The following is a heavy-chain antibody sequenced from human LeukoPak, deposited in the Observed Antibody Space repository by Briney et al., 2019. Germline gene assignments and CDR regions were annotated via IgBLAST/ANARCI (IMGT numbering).Heavy chain of an antibody. CDR3: ARLDGHGSGWYDY. D-gene: IGHD6-19*01. J-gene: IGHJ4*02. V-gene: IGHV3-53*01. CDR1: GFTVSSNY. CDR2: IYSDGRP. Sequence: PGGSLRLSCAASGFTVSSNYMSWVRQAPGKGLEWVSVIYSDGRPYYADSVKGRFTVSRDNSKNTLYLQMNSLRAEDTAVYYCARLDGHGSGWYDYWGQGTLVTVSS.